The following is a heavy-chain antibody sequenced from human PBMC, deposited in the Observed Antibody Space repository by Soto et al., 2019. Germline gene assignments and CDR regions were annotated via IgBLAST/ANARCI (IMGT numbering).Heavy chain of an antibody. J-gene: IGHJ4*02. CDR2: ISSSSSYT. D-gene: IGHD2-15*01. V-gene: IGHV3-11*06. CDR1: GFTFSDYY. Sequence: QVQLVESGGGLVKPGGSLRLSCAASGFTFSDYYMSWIRQAPGKWLEWVSYISSSSSYTNYADSVKGRFTISRDNAKNSLYLQMNSLRAEDTAVYYCASHSGRVVVAYFDYWGQGTLVTVSS. CDR3: ASHSGRVVVAYFDY.